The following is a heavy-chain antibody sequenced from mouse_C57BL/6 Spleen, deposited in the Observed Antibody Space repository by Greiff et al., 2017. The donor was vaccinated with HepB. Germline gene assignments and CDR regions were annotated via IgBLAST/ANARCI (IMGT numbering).Heavy chain of an antibody. D-gene: IGHD2-4*01. CDR2: IYPGDGDT. CDR3: ARGDDYDRNFDY. Sequence: QVQLKQSGAELVKPGASVKISCKASGYAFSSYWMNWVKQRPGKGLEWIGQIYPGDGDTNYNGKFKGKATLTADKSSSTAYMQLSSLTSEDSAVYFCARGDDYDRNFDYWGQGTTLTVSS. J-gene: IGHJ2*01. CDR1: GYAFSSYW. V-gene: IGHV1-80*01.